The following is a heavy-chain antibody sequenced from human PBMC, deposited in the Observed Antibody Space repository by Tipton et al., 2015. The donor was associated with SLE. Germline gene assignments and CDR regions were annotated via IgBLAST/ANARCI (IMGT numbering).Heavy chain of an antibody. CDR2: INHSGST. D-gene: IGHD1-26*01. CDR3: ARVGVGATTGYYYYYMDV. Sequence: TLSLTCTVSGGSISSHYWSWIRQPPGKGLEWSGEINHSGSTNYNPSLKSRVTISVDTSKNQFSLKLSSVTAADTAVYYCARVGVGATTGYYYYYMDVWGKGTTVTVSS. J-gene: IGHJ6*03. CDR1: GGSISSHY. V-gene: IGHV4-34*01.